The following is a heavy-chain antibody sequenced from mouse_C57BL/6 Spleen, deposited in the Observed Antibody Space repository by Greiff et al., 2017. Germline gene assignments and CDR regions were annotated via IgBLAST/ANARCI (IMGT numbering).Heavy chain of an antibody. Sequence: VKLQESGPELVKPGASVKISCKASGYAFSSSWMNWVKQRPGKGLEWIGRIYPGDGDTNYNGKFKGKATLTADKSSSTAYMQLSSLTSEDSAVYFCSSSTGPYDLDYWGQGTTLTVSS. J-gene: IGHJ2*01. CDR2: IYPGDGDT. CDR3: SSSTGPYDLDY. CDR1: GYAFSSSW. V-gene: IGHV1-82*01. D-gene: IGHD1-1*01.